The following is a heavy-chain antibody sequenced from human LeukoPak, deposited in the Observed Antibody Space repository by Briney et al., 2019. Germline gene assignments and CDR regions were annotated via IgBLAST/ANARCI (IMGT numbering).Heavy chain of an antibody. Sequence: GASVKVSCKASGHTFTGYFVHWVRQAPGQGLEWMGWVNPNTGDRYYRQEFQGRVTMTRDTSINTVYMDLTSLRSNDTAVYFCAAIAEDYWGQGTLVTVSS. CDR1: GHTFTGYF. J-gene: IGHJ4*02. V-gene: IGHV1-2*02. CDR3: AAIAEDY. CDR2: VNPNTGDR. D-gene: IGHD1-14*01.